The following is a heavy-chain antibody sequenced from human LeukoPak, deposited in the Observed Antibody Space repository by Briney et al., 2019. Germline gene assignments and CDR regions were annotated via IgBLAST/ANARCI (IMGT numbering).Heavy chain of an antibody. V-gene: IGHV3-21*01. CDR1: GFTFSSYS. D-gene: IGHD3-10*01. Sequence: GGSLRLSCAASGFTFSSYSMNWVRQAPGKGLEWVSSISSSSSYIYYADSVKGRFTISRDNAKNSLYRQMNSLRAEDTAVYYCARVLNYYGSGSYFGYWGQGTLVTVSS. J-gene: IGHJ4*02. CDR3: ARVLNYYGSGSYFGY. CDR2: ISSSSSYI.